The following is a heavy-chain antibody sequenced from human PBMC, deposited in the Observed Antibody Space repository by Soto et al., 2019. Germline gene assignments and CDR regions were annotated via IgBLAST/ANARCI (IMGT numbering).Heavy chain of an antibody. Sequence: GASLKAYGKTSGYALTTYPVHWGRPTPGQSLEWMGWISPGNDNTKYLEKFQGRLTITTDTYASTAYMELSGLTSEDTAVYYCARGGRYSEDISAYWGQGNLVTVSS. D-gene: IGHD3-9*01. CDR1: GYALTTYP. CDR3: ARGGRYSEDISAY. CDR2: ISPGNDNT. V-gene: IGHV1-3*01. J-gene: IGHJ1*01.